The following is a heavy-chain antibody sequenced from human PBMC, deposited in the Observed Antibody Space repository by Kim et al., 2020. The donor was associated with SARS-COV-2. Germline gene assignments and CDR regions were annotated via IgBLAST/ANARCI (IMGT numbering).Heavy chain of an antibody. D-gene: IGHD3-16*02. CDR1: GFTFSSYA. CDR2: ISGSGGST. CDR3: VGDLYVWGSYRGEADAFDI. V-gene: IGHV3-23*01. J-gene: IGHJ3*02. Sequence: GGSLRLSCAASGFTFSSYAMSWVRQAPGKVLEWVSAISGSGGSTYYADSVKGRFTISRDNSKNTLYLQMNSLRAEDTAVYYCVGDLYVWGSYRGEADAFDIWGQGTMVTVS.